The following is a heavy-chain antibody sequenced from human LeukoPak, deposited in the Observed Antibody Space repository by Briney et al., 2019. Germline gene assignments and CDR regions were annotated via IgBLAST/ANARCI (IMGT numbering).Heavy chain of an antibody. CDR2: IYTSGST. Sequence: KTSETLSLTCTVYGGSISSGSYYWSWIRQPAGKGLEWIGRIYTSGSTNYNPSLKSRVTISVDTSKNQFSLKLSSVTAADTAVYYCARVPYDSSGYYYAAAFDIWGQGTMVTVS. D-gene: IGHD3-22*01. J-gene: IGHJ3*02. CDR1: GGSISSGSYY. V-gene: IGHV4-61*02. CDR3: ARVPYDSSGYYYAAAFDI.